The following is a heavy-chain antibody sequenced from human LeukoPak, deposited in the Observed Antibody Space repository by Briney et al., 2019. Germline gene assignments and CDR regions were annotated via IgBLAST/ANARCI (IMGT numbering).Heavy chain of an antibody. CDR1: GGSISIYY. J-gene: IGHJ4*02. D-gene: IGHD2-15*01. CDR3: AREHSPHFFDY. V-gene: IGHV4-59*01. Sequence: SETLSLTCTVSGGSISIYYWSWIRQPPGKGLEWIGYIYYSGSTNYNPSLKSRVTISVDTSKNQFSLKLGSVTAADTAVYYCAREHSPHFFDYWGQGTLVTVSS. CDR2: IYYSGST.